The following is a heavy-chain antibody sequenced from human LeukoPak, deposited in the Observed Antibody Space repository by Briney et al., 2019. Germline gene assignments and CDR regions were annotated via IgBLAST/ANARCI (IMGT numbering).Heavy chain of an antibody. CDR1: GGPFSGYY. V-gene: IGHV4-34*01. D-gene: IGHD3-10*01. Sequence: SETLSLTCAVYGGPFSGYYWSWIRQPPGKGPEWTGEINHSGSTNYNPSLKSRVTISVDTSKNQFSLKLSSVTTADTAVYYCAGRESDGSGSRTFDYGGQGTLVTVSS. CDR2: INHSGST. J-gene: IGHJ4*02. CDR3: AGRESDGSGSRTFDY.